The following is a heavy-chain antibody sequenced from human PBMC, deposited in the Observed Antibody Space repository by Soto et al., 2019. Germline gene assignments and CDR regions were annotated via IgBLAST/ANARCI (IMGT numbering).Heavy chain of an antibody. Sequence: GGSLRLSCAASGFTFSSYAMSWVRQAPGKGLVWVSRISSDGSTTNYADSVKGRFTISRDNAKSTLYLQMNSLRAEDTAVYYCARGYNNYGAVLLFWGQGALVTVSS. D-gene: IGHD4-4*01. CDR1: GFTFSSYA. CDR3: ARGYNNYGAVLLF. V-gene: IGHV3-74*01. CDR2: ISSDGSTT. J-gene: IGHJ4*02.